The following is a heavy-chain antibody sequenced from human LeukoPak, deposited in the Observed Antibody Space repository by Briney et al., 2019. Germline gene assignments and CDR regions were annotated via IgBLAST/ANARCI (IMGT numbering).Heavy chain of an antibody. V-gene: IGHV1-8*01. CDR2: MNPNSGNT. CDR1: GYTFTSYD. CDR3: VRCAVGCYYNYGIDA. D-gene: IGHD2-8*01. Sequence: GASVKVSCKASGYTFTSYDINWVRQATGHGLGWMGWMNPNSGNTGYAQKFQGRVTMTRSTSITTAYMELTSLRPEDTAVYYCVRCAVGCYYNYGIDAWGQGTTVTVSS. J-gene: IGHJ6*02.